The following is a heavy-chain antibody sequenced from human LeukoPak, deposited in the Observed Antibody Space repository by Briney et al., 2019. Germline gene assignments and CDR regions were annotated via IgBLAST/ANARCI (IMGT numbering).Heavy chain of an antibody. J-gene: IGHJ4*02. D-gene: IGHD3-22*01. CDR2: IYYSGST. Sequence: PSETLSLTCTVSGGSLSSYYWSWIRQPPGKGLEWIGYIYYSGSTNYNPSLKSRVTISVDTSKNQFSLKLSSVTAADTAVYYCARGRLLRTTPGYYFDYWGQGTLVTVSS. CDR1: GGSLSSYY. V-gene: IGHV4-59*08. CDR3: ARGRLLRTTPGYYFDY.